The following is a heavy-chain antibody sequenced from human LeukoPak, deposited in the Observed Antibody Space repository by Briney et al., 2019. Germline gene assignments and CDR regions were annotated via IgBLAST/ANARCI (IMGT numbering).Heavy chain of an antibody. CDR1: GFTVSEYD. CDR3: LRDYHGMDV. D-gene: IGHD3-16*02. CDR2: IGIVGDT. Sequence: GGSLRLSCAASGFTVSEYDMHWVRQATGKGLEWVSAIGIVGDTYYGGSVKGRFTMSRDNASNKVHLQMNSLRDGDTGLHYCLRDYHGMDVWGQGTTVIVSS. V-gene: IGHV3-13*01. J-gene: IGHJ6*02.